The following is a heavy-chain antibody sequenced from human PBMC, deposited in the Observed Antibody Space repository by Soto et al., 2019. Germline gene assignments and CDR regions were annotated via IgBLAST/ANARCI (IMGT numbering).Heavy chain of an antibody. Sequence: QVQLVESGGGVVQPGRSLRLSCAASGFTFSTYGMHWVRQAPGRGLEWVAVVWYDGSNKFYADSVKGRFTISRDNSHNTVDLQMSSLRDEDTAVYYCAREGGGTCLDSWGQGTLVTVSS. J-gene: IGHJ4*02. V-gene: IGHV3-33*01. CDR1: GFTFSTYG. CDR2: VWYDGSNK. D-gene: IGHD2-15*01. CDR3: AREGGGTCLDS.